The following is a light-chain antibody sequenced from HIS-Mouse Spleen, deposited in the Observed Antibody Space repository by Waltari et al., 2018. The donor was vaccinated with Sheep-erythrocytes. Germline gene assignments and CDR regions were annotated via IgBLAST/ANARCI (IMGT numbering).Light chain of an antibody. J-gene: IGLJ3*02. Sequence: QSALTQPASVSGSPGQSIPISCTGTSSDVGSYNLVSWYQQHPGKAPKPMIYEGSQRPSGVSNRFSGSKSGNTASLTISGLQAEDEADYYCCSYAGSSTPWEFGGGTKLTVL. CDR3: CSYAGSSTPWE. V-gene: IGLV2-23*01. CDR2: EGS. CDR1: SSDVGSYNL.